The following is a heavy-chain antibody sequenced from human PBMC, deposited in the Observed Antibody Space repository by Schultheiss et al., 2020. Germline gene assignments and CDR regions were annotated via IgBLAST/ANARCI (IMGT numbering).Heavy chain of an antibody. V-gene: IGHV3-49*03. CDR2: IRSKAYGGTT. J-gene: IGHJ4*02. CDR1: GFTFGDYA. CDR3: TRDRPGIAAADLLY. Sequence: GGSLRLSCTASGFTFGDYAMSWFRQAPGKGLEWVGFIRSKAYGGTTEYAASVKGRFTISRDDSKSIAYLQMNSLKTEDTAVYYCTRDRPGIAAADLLYWGQGTLVTVSS. D-gene: IGHD6-13*01.